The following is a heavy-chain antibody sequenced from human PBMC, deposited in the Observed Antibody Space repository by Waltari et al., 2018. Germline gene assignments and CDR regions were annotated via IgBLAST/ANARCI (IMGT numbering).Heavy chain of an antibody. CDR2: IYSGGST. CDR3: AKDVVVVAATRGY. V-gene: IGHV3-23*03. J-gene: IGHJ4*02. D-gene: IGHD2-15*01. CDR1: GFTFSSYA. Sequence: EVQLLESGGGLVQPGGSLRLSCAASGFTFSSYAMSWVRQAPGKGLEWVSVIYSGGSTYYADSVKGRFTISRDNSKNTLYLQMNSLRAEDTAVYYCAKDVVVVAATRGYWGQGTLVTVSS.